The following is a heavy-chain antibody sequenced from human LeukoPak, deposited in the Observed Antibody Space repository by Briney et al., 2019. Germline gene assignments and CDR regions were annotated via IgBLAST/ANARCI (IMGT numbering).Heavy chain of an antibody. Sequence: GSLRLSCAASGFTFSSYWMSWVRQAPGKGLEWVANIKQDGSEKYYVDSVKGRFTISRDNAKNSLYLQMNSLRAEDTAVYYCARRSSPSGRDAFDIWGQGTMVTVSS. CDR2: IKQDGSEK. CDR3: ARRSSPSGRDAFDI. J-gene: IGHJ3*02. CDR1: GFTFSSYW. D-gene: IGHD6-19*01. V-gene: IGHV3-7*01.